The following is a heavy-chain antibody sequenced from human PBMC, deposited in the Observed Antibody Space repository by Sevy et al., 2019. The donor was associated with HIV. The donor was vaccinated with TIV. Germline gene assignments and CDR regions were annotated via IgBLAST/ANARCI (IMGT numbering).Heavy chain of an antibody. CDR2: INPSGGST. J-gene: IGHJ3*02. D-gene: IGHD2-15*01. Sequence: ASVKVSCKASGYTFTSYYMHWVRQAPGQGLEWMGIINPSGGSTSYPQKFQGRVTMTRDTSTSTVYMELSSLRSEDTAVYYCARGGYCSGGSCYPEAFDIWGQGTMVTVSS. CDR3: ARGGYCSGGSCYPEAFDI. V-gene: IGHV1-46*01. CDR1: GYTFTSYY.